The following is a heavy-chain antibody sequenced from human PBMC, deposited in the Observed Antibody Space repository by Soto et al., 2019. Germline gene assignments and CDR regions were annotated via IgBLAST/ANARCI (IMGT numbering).Heavy chain of an antibody. Sequence: GGSLRLSCAASGFTFSSYWMSWVRQAPGKGLEWVANIKQDGSEKYYVDSVKGRFTISRDNAKNSLYLQMNSLRAEDTAVYYCARIVVVPAAISHDAFDIWGQGTMVTVSS. CDR3: ARIVVVPAAISHDAFDI. D-gene: IGHD2-2*01. CDR1: GFTFSSYW. CDR2: IKQDGSEK. V-gene: IGHV3-7*01. J-gene: IGHJ3*02.